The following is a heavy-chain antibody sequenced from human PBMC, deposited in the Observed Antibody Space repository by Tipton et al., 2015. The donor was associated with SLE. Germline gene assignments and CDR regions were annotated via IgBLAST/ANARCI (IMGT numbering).Heavy chain of an antibody. CDR2: FDLEDGDT. CDR1: GYSLSDLS. D-gene: IGHD3-16*01. Sequence: QLVQSGAEVKKPGASVMVSCKVSGYSLSDLSIFWVRQAPGKGLEWVGGFDLEDGDTIYAQKFQGRVTMSEDTSTNTAYMELSSLRSDDTALYYCSAGGLRQIDSDFWCQGTLVTVSS. V-gene: IGHV1-24*01. J-gene: IGHJ4*02. CDR3: SAGGLRQIDSDF.